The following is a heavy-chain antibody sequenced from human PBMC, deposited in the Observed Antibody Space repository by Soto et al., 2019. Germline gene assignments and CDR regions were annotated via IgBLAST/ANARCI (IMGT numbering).Heavy chain of an antibody. D-gene: IGHD2-21*01. V-gene: IGHV3-30*03. Sequence: QVQLVESGGGVVQPGRSLRLSCAVSGFTVSTYGMHWVRQAPGKGLEWVAVISRDGGTKYYADSVKGRFTISRDNSRNTLFLERNSLGGDDMAVYYCPGEVASGYWGQGTLVTVSS. CDR3: PGEVASGY. CDR2: ISRDGGTK. CDR1: GFTVSTYG. J-gene: IGHJ4*02.